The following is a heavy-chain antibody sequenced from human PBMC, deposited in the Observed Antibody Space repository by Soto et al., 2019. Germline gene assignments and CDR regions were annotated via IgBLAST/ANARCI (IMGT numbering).Heavy chain of an antibody. Sequence: QLQLQESGPGLVKPSETLSLTCTVSGGSISSSSYYWGWIRQPPGKGLEWIGSIYYSGSTYYNPSLKSRVTISVDTSKNQFSLKLSSVTAADTAVYYCASEPPGIAVAGTGPGGYWGQGTLVTVSS. J-gene: IGHJ4*02. CDR1: GGSISSSSYY. CDR3: ASEPPGIAVAGTGPGGY. V-gene: IGHV4-39*01. D-gene: IGHD6-19*01. CDR2: IYYSGST.